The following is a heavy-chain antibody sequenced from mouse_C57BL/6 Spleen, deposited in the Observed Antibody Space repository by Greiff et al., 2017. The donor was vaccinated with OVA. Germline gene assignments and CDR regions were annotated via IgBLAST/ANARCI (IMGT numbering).Heavy chain of an antibody. V-gene: IGHV3-6*01. J-gene: IGHJ3*01. CDR2: ISYDGSN. CDR1: GYSITSGYY. CDR3: ARDEAAWFAY. Sequence: DVQLVESGPGLVKPSQSLSLTCSVTGYSITSGYYWNWIRQFPGNKLEWMGYISYDGSNNYNPSLKNRISITRDTSKNQFFLKLNSVTTEDTATYYCARDEAAWFAYWGQGTLVTVSA.